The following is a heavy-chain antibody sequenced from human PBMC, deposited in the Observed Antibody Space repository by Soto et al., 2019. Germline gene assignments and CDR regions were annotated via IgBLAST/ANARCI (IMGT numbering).Heavy chain of an antibody. Sequence: PGGSLRLSCAASGFTFSSYSLNWVRQAPGKGLEWIAYISSSGSTIYYADSVKGRFTISRDNAKNSLYLQMNSLRAEDTAVYYCARDRGGSYFSGLGPKDYWGQGTLVTVSS. J-gene: IGHJ4*02. CDR2: ISSSGSTI. CDR1: GFTFSSYS. D-gene: IGHD1-26*01. V-gene: IGHV3-48*04. CDR3: ARDRGGSYFSGLGPKDY.